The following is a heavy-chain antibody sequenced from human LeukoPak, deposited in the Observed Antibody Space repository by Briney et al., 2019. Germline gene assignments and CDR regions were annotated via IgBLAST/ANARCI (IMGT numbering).Heavy chain of an antibody. D-gene: IGHD6-19*01. CDR2: INPRNGYT. CDR1: GYTFTNYY. V-gene: IGHV1-46*01. Sequence: ASVKVSCKASGYTFTNYYVHWVRQAPGQGLEWVAIINPRNGYTRYAQRLQGRVSVTGDTSTATVYMELSSLTSEDTAVYYCARDPFSSDWYSDHWSDPWGQGTLVTVSS. J-gene: IGHJ5*02. CDR3: ARDPFSSDWYSDHWSDP.